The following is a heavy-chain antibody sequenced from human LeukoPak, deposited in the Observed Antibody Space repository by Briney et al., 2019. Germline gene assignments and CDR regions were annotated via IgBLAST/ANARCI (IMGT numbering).Heavy chain of an antibody. CDR1: GFTFSSSW. CDR3: ARGPTDY. V-gene: IGHV3-74*01. Sequence: GGSLRLSFAAPGFTFSSSWMHWVRQAPGKGLVWVSRINSDGSSTGYADSVKGRFTISRDNAKNTLYLQIYSLRAEDTAVYYCARGPTDYWGQGTLVTVSS. CDR2: INSDGSST. J-gene: IGHJ4*02.